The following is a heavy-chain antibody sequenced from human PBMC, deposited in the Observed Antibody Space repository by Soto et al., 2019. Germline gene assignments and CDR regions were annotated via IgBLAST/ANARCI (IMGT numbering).Heavy chain of an antibody. CDR1: GGSFSTYG. V-gene: IGHV1-69*13. CDR3: ARASAPYYGVNCHPLDY. J-gene: IGHJ4*02. CDR2: IIPKFGTT. Sequence: QVQLVQSGAEVKKPGSSVKVSCKASGGSFSTYGINWVRLAPGQGLEWMGGIIPKFGTTNYAQKFRSRVTXTXXEYTNTAYREVKYPRSEDTAVYVSARASAPYYGVNCHPLDYGGQETQVTVSS. D-gene: IGHD4-17*01.